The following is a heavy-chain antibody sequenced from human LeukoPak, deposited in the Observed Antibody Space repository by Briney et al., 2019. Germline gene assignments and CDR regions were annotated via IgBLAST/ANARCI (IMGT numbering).Heavy chain of an antibody. CDR2: INPNSGGT. CDR3: ARSTVSYGLTDRYYYYYYMDV. J-gene: IGHJ6*03. Sequence: ASVKVSCNTFGYTFTGYYMHWVRQAPGQGLEWMGWINPNSGGTNYAQKFQGRVTMTRDTSISTAYMEVSRLRSSDTAVYYCARSTVSYGLTDRYYYYYYMDVWGKGTTVTISS. CDR1: GYTFTGYY. D-gene: IGHD5-18*01. V-gene: IGHV1-2*02.